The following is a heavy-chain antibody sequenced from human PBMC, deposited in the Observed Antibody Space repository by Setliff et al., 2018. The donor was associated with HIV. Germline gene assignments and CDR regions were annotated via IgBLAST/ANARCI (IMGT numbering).Heavy chain of an antibody. Sequence: KTSETLSLTCYVTDDPISSYYWSWVRQPAGKGLEWIGRLYVSGDTNYNPSLKSRVTMSLDTSKQHFSLNLKSVTAADTAVYYCALTGHRLLRGYMDVWGKGTTVTVSS. J-gene: IGHJ6*03. CDR3: ALTGHRLLRGYMDV. CDR2: LYVSGDT. V-gene: IGHV4-4*07. CDR1: DDPISSYY. D-gene: IGHD2-15*01.